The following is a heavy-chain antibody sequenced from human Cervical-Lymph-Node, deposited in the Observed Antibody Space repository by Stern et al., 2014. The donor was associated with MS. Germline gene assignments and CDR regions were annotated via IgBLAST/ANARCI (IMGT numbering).Heavy chain of an antibody. CDR1: GVSFTSGSSY. Sequence: QLQLQESGPGLVKPSQTLSLTCSVSGVSFTSGSSYWSWIRQPPGKGLEWFGRIYNNGHTNYNPSLKSRVTISVDASKQQSSLKLSSVTAADTAVYYCASPLYCTGATCYDSWGQGTLVTVSS. V-gene: IGHV4-61*02. CDR3: ASPLYCTGATCYDS. J-gene: IGHJ4*02. CDR2: IYNNGHT. D-gene: IGHD2-8*02.